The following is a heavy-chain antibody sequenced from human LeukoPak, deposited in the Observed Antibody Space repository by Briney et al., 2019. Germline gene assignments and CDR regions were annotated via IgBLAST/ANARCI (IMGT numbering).Heavy chain of an antibody. Sequence: SQTLSLTCAISGDSFSSNSAAWNWIRQSPSRGLEWLGRTYYRSKWYNDYAVSVKSRITINPDTSKNQFSLQLNSVTPEDTAVYYCARDDRYYGSGSFGYYYYGMDVWGQGTTVTVSS. CDR3: ARDDRYYGSGSFGYYYYGMDV. CDR1: GDSFSSNSAA. CDR2: TYYRSKWYN. V-gene: IGHV6-1*01. D-gene: IGHD3-10*01. J-gene: IGHJ6*02.